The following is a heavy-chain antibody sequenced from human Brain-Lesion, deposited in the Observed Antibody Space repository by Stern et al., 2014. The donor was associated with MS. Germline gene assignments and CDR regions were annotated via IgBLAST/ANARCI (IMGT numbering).Heavy chain of an antibody. CDR2: ISWNSGTI. J-gene: IGHJ4*02. V-gene: IGHV3-9*01. Sequence: EVQLVEYGGDLVQPGRSLRLSCAAFGFTFDDYAMHWVRQAPGKGLEWVAGISWNSGTIGYADSVKGRFTTSRDNAYSSLYLQMNSLRPEDTALYYCARDITGSSAYFAYWGQGTLVTVSS. D-gene: IGHD1-14*01. CDR1: GFTFDDYA. CDR3: ARDITGSSAYFAY.